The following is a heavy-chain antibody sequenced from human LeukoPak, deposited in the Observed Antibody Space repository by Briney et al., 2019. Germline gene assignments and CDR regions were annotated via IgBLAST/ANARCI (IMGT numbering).Heavy chain of an antibody. Sequence: ASVQVSCKASGGTFRSYAISWVRQAPGQGPEWMGRIVPMIGTANYAQKFQGRVTIITDESTSTAYMELSSLRSEDTAVYYCARDGADHYMDVWGKGTTVTVSS. CDR3: ARDGADHYMDV. V-gene: IGHV1-69*05. CDR2: IVPMIGTA. J-gene: IGHJ6*03. D-gene: IGHD3-16*01. CDR1: GGTFRSYA.